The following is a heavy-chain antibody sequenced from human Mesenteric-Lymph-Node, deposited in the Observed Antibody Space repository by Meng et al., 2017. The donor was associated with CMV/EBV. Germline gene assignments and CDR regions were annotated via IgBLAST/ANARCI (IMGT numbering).Heavy chain of an antibody. V-gene: IGHV3-53*01. J-gene: IGHJ4*02. CDR3: ARDGGSFDY. CDR2: IYSGGST. CDR1: GFTFISHY. Sequence: GESLKISCAASGFTFISHYMNWVRQAPRTGLEWVSVIYSGGSTYYADSVKGRFTISRDHSKNTVYLQMNNLRAEDTAVYYCARDGGSFDYWGQGALVTVSS.